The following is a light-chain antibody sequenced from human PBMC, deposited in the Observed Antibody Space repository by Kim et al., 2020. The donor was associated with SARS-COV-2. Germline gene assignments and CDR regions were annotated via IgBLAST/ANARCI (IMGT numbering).Light chain of an antibody. CDR3: QQYKYYQWT. CDR2: AAA. Sequence: ASGGGRVTITCRASKDVNDYLAWFQRKPGRAPKSRIYAAARLQSGVPSSFSGSGSGTEFTLTISNLHPEDFSTYYCQQYKYYQWTFGQGTKVDIK. CDR1: KDVNDY. J-gene: IGKJ1*01. V-gene: IGKV1-16*01.